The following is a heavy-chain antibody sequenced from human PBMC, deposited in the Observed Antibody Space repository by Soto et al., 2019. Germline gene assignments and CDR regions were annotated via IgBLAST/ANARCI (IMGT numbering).Heavy chain of an antibody. V-gene: IGHV3-23*01. D-gene: IGHD2-2*02. CDR3: SKVAGYCSSTSCYTGGYYYDGMDV. CDR1: GFTFRNYA. CDR2: ISGSGGGA. Sequence: GGSLRLSCVASGFTFRNYAMSWVRQAPGKGLEWISGISGSGGGAYNADSVKGRFAISRDNSKNTLYLQMNSLRAEDTAVYYCSKVAGYCSSTSCYTGGYYYDGMDVWGQGTTVAVSS. J-gene: IGHJ6*02.